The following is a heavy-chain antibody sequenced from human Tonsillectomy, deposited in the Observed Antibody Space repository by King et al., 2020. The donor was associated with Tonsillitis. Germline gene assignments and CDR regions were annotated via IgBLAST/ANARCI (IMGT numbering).Heavy chain of an antibody. CDR2: MDYSGST. J-gene: IGHJ6*03. CDR3: ARRGIVPAARDFYYYSMDV. V-gene: IGHV4-39*01. Sequence: QLQESGPGLVKPSETLSLTCIVSGGTISSSSYYWGWMRQPPGKGLEWIGSMDYSGSTYYNSSLKSRVTISGDTSKNQFSLKLTSVTAADTAVYYCARRGIVPAARDFYYYSMDVWGKGTTVTVSS. CDR1: GGTISSSSYY. D-gene: IGHD2-2*01.